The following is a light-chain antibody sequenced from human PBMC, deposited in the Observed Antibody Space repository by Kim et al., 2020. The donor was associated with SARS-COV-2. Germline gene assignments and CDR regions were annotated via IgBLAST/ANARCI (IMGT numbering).Light chain of an antibody. CDR3: QQRSNWPPLT. J-gene: IGKJ4*01. V-gene: IGKV3-11*01. CDR2: DAS. Sequence: SPGERANLSCRASQSVSSYLAWYQQKPGQAPRLLIYDASNRATCIPARFSGSGSGTDFTLTISSLEPEDFAVYYCQQRSNWPPLTFGGGTKVDIK. CDR1: QSVSSY.